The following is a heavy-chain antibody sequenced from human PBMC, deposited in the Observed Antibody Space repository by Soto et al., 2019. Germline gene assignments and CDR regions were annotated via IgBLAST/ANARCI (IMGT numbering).Heavy chain of an antibody. V-gene: IGHV3-9*01. CDR3: AKDGVPGGILGYCFEA. CDR2: ISGKSDSI. CDR1: GFSFDDYA. Sequence: EVQLVESGGGLVQPGRSLRLSCAASGFSFDDYAIHWVRQTPGKGLEGVSSISGKSDSIAYAASVKGRFTIPRANAKNSLYLPIDRLGPEVTGLFFLAKDGVPGGILGYCFEALGQGILVTGSS. D-gene: IGHD3-10*01. J-gene: IGHJ4*02.